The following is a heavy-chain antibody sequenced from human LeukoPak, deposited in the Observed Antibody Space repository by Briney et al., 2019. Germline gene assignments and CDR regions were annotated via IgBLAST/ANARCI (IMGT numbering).Heavy chain of an antibody. CDR1: GGTFSSYA. J-gene: IGHJ4*02. CDR2: IIPIFGTA. V-gene: IGHV1-69*06. CDR3: ARDSAAMIVVVTTFDY. Sequence: ASVKVSCKASGGTFSSYAISWVRQAPGQGLEWMGGIIPIFGTANYAQKFQGRVTITADKSTSTAYMELSSLRSDDTAVYYCARDSAAMIVVVTTFDYWGQGTLVTVSS. D-gene: IGHD3-22*01.